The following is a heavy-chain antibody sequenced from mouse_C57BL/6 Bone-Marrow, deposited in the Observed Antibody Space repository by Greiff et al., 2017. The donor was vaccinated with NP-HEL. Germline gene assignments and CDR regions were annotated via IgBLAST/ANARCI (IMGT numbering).Heavy chain of an antibody. V-gene: IGHV1-69*01. Sequence: VQLQQPGAELVMPGASVKLSCKASGYTFTSYWMHWVKQRPGQGLEWIGEIDPSDSYTNYNQKFKGKSTLTVDKSSSTAYMQLSSLTSEDSAVYYCARPITTVVSPHWYFDVWGTGTTVTVSS. D-gene: IGHD1-1*01. CDR3: ARPITTVVSPHWYFDV. CDR1: GYTFTSYW. J-gene: IGHJ1*03. CDR2: IDPSDSYT.